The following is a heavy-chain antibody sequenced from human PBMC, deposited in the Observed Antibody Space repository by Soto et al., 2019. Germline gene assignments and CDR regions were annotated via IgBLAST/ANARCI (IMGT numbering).Heavy chain of an antibody. Sequence: QVQLVQSGAVVKKPGSSVKVSCKASGGTFSSYAISWVRQAPRQGLEWMGGIIPIFGTANYAQKFQGRVTITADESTSTAYMELSSLRSEDTAVYYCASADLGIFGVVRYGMDVWGQGTTVTVSS. CDR3: ASADLGIFGVVRYGMDV. D-gene: IGHD3-3*01. V-gene: IGHV1-69*12. CDR2: IIPIFGTA. J-gene: IGHJ6*02. CDR1: GGTFSSYA.